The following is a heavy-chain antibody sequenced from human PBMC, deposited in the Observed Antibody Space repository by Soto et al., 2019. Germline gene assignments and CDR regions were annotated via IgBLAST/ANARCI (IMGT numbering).Heavy chain of an antibody. CDR3: AGDPDSHYNDSHASSYP. CDR1: GGTFSTYT. CDR2: IIPIIGII. Sequence: QVQLVQSGAEVKKPGSSVKVSCKASGGTFSTYTITWVRQAPGQGLEWMGRIIPIIGIINYAQKFQGRVTISADKVTGTGYMELSGLRSDDTAVYYCAGDPDSHYNDSHASSYPWGQGTLVTVSS. D-gene: IGHD4-4*01. J-gene: IGHJ5*02. V-gene: IGHV1-69*08.